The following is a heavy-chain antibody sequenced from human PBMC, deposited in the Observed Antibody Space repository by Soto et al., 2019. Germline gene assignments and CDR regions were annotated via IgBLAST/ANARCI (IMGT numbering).Heavy chain of an antibody. Sequence: GESLKISCKGSGYSFTSYWIGWVRQMPGKGLEWMGIIYPGDSDTRYSPSFQGQVTISADKSISTAYLQWSSLKGSDTAMYYCARHGNNGGSYGRYGMDVWGQGTTVTVSS. CDR1: GYSFTSYW. V-gene: IGHV5-51*01. D-gene: IGHD1-26*01. J-gene: IGHJ6*02. CDR3: ARHGNNGGSYGRYGMDV. CDR2: IYPGDSDT.